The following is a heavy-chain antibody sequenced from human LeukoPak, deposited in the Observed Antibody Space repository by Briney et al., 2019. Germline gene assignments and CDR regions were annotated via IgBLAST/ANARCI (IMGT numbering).Heavy chain of an antibody. V-gene: IGHV1-69*05. J-gene: IGHJ5*02. CDR1: GGTFSSYA. CDR2: IIPIFGTA. Sequence: GSSVKVSCKASGGTFSSYAISWVRQAPGQGLEWMGGIIPIFGTANYAQKFQGRVTNTTDESTSTAYMELSSLRPEDTAVYYCARSVVVPAAIPNWFDPWGQGTLVTVSS. D-gene: IGHD2-2*02. CDR3: ARSVVVPAAIPNWFDP.